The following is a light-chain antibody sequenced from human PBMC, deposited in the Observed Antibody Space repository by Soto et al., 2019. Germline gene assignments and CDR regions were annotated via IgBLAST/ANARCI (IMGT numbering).Light chain of an antibody. CDR2: EVS. Sequence: QSALTQPASLSGSPGQSITISCTGSSSDVATYNYVSWYQQHPGKAPKLIIYEVSNRPSGVSNRFSGSKSGNTASLTISGLQAEDEADYYCTSYTSSSTHVVFGGGTKLTVL. V-gene: IGLV2-14*01. J-gene: IGLJ2*01. CDR3: TSYTSSSTHVV. CDR1: SSDVATYNY.